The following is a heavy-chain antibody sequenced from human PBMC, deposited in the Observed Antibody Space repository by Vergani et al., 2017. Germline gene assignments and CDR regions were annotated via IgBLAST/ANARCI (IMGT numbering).Heavy chain of an antibody. CDR2: IFSNDEK. V-gene: IGHV2-26*01. CDR3: ARIGHGDYPYYFDY. CDR1: GFSLSTSGVG. J-gene: IGHJ4*02. Sequence: QITLKESGPTLVKPTQTLTLTCTFSGFSLSTSGVGVGWIRQPPGKALEWLAHIFSNDEKSYSTSLKSRLTISKDTSKSQVVLTMTNMDPVDTATYYCARIGHGDYPYYFDYWGQGTLVTVSS. D-gene: IGHD4-17*01.